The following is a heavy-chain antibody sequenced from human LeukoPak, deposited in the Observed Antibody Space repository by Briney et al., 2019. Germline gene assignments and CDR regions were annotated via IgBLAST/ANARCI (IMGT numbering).Heavy chain of an antibody. Sequence: GASVKVSCKASGYRFTGYYMHWVRQAPGQGLEWMGWLNPNSGDTDYAQKFQGRVTMTRDTSINTLYMELSSLRSDDTAVYYCARGPDYYESPYFQHRGQGTRVTVSS. V-gene: IGHV1-2*02. D-gene: IGHD3-22*01. CDR2: LNPNSGDT. CDR1: GYRFTGYY. CDR3: ARGPDYYESPYFQH. J-gene: IGHJ1*01.